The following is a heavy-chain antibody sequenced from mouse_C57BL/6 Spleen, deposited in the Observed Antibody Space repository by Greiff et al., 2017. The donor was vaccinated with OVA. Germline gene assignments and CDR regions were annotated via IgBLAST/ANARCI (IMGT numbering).Heavy chain of an antibody. D-gene: IGHD3-2*02. J-gene: IGHJ3*01. V-gene: IGHV5-6*01. CDR1: GFTFSSYG. Sequence: EVHLVESGGDLVKPGGSLKLSCAASGFTFSSYGMSWVRQTPDKRLEWVATISSGGSYTYYPDSVKGRFTISRDNAKNTLYLQMSSLKSEDTAMYYCARHGDSSGYSAWFAYWGQGTLVTVSA. CDR3: ARHGDSSGYSAWFAY. CDR2: ISSGGSYT.